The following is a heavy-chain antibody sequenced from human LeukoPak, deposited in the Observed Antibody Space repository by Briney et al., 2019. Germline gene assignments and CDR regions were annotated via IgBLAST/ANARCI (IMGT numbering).Heavy chain of an antibody. V-gene: IGHV3-23*01. D-gene: IGHD3-22*01. CDR2: ISGSGGST. CDR3: AKDRIITMIVVVGSGMDV. Sequence: GGSLRLSCTASGFTFSAYWMNWVRQAPGKGLEWVSAISGSGGSTYYADSVKGRFTISRDNSKNTLYLQMNSLRAEDTAVYYCAKDRIITMIVVVGSGMDVWGQGTTVTVSS. CDR1: GFTFSAYW. J-gene: IGHJ6*02.